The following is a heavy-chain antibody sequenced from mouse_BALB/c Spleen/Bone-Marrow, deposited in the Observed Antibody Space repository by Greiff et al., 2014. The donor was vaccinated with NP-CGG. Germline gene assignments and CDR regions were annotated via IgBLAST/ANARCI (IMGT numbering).Heavy chain of an antibody. D-gene: IGHD2-3*01. Sequence: EVKLMESGGGLVQPGGSLRLSCATSGFTLTDYYMSWVRQPPGKALEWLGFIRNKANGYTTEYSASVKGRFTISRDNSQSILYLQMNTLRAEDSATYYCARDRGLLRFDYWGQGTTLTVSS. CDR2: IRNKANGYTT. J-gene: IGHJ2*01. V-gene: IGHV7-3*02. CDR3: ARDRGLLRFDY. CDR1: GFTLTDYY.